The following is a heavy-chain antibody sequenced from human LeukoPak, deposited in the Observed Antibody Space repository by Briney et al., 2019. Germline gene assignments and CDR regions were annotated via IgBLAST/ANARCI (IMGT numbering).Heavy chain of an antibody. CDR3: AIDGGDIDY. Sequence: GGSLRLSCAASGFTCSSCAMSWVRQAPGKGLEWVSAISGSGGSTYYADSVKGRFTISRDNAKNSLYLQMHSLRAEDTAVYYCAIDGGDIDYWGQGTLVTVSS. CDR2: ISGSGGST. J-gene: IGHJ4*02. V-gene: IGHV3-23*01. CDR1: GFTCSSCA. D-gene: IGHD3-10*01.